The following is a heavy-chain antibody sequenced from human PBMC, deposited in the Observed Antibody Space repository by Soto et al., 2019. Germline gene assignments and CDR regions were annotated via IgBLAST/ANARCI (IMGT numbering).Heavy chain of an antibody. CDR2: INADGTST. V-gene: IGHV3-74*01. CDR1: GFTFSNSW. J-gene: IGHJ4*02. Sequence: GGSLRLSCAPSGFTFSNSWMHWVRQVSGKGLEWVSRINADGTSTSYADSVKGRFTISRDNAKNTLYLHVNSLRAEDTAVYYCVKVLARGVGVPRFYFDSWGQGALVTVSS. CDR3: VKVLARGVGVPRFYFDS. D-gene: IGHD2-2*01.